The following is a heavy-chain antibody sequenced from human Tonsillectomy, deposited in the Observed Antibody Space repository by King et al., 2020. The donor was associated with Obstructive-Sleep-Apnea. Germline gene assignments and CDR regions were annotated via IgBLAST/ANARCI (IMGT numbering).Heavy chain of an antibody. D-gene: IGHD5-24*01. CDR2: IIPIFGTA. CDR1: GGTFSSYA. J-gene: IGHJ4*02. CDR3: ARVARDGYAYYFDY. Sequence: VQLVESGAEVKKPGSSVKVSCTASGGTFSSYAISWVRQAPGHGLEWMGGIIPIFGTANYAQKFQGRVTITADESTSTAYMELSSLRSEDTAVYYCARVARDGYAYYFDYWGQGTLVTVSS. V-gene: IGHV1-69*01.